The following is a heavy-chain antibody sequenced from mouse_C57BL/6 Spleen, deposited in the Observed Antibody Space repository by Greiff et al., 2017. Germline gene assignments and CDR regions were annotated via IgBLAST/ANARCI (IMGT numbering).Heavy chain of an antibody. CDR1: GYTFNSSW. V-gene: IGHV1-69*01. CDR3: ARSDDGPNAICY. D-gene: IGHD2-3*01. CDR2: IDPSDSYT. J-gene: IGHJ4*01. Sequence: QVQLQQPGAELVMPGASVKLSCKASGYTFNSSWMHWVKQRPGQGLEWIGEIDPSDSYTNYNQKINGKSTLTVDKSSSTAYMQLSSLTSEDSAVDYCARSDDGPNAICYWGQGTSVTVAS.